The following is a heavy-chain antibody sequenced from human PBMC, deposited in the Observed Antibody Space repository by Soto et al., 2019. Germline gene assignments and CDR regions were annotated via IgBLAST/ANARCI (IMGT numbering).Heavy chain of an antibody. CDR1: GGTFSSYS. J-gene: IGHJ4*02. V-gene: IGHV1-69*01. D-gene: IGHD1-26*01. CDR2: IIPICGTA. Sequence: QVQLVQSGAEVKKPGSSVKVSCKASGGTFSSYSINWVRQAPGQGLEWMGEIIPICGTANYAQKFQGRVTITADESTSTAYMELRSLRSEDTAMYYCARDGGRHSGGIDYWGQGTLVTVSS. CDR3: ARDGGRHSGGIDY.